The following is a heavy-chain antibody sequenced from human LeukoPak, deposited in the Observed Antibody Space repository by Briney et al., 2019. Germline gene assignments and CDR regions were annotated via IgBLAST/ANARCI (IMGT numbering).Heavy chain of an antibody. CDR2: ISSSSSYI. CDR1: GFTFSSYS. J-gene: IGHJ4*02. Sequence: GGSLRLSCAASGFTFSSYSMNWVRQAPGKGLEWVSSISSSSSYIYYADSVKGRFTISRDNAKNSLYLQMNSLRAEDTAVYYCASPRVATVDYWGQGTLVTVSS. V-gene: IGHV3-21*01. CDR3: ASPRVATVDY. D-gene: IGHD5-12*01.